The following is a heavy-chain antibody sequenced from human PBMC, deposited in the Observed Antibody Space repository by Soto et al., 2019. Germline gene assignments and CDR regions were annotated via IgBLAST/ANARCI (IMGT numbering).Heavy chain of an antibody. J-gene: IGHJ4*02. CDR3: ARESTMWGLDY. Sequence: QVQLVQSGAEVKKPGASVKVSCKASGYTFTTYGISWVRQAPGQGLEWMGWISAYNGKTNSAQKLQGRVTMTTDTSTSTAYMELRTLRSDDTAVYSCARESTMWGLDYRGQGTLVTVSS. CDR2: ISAYNGKT. CDR1: GYTFTTYG. V-gene: IGHV1-18*01. D-gene: IGHD5-12*01.